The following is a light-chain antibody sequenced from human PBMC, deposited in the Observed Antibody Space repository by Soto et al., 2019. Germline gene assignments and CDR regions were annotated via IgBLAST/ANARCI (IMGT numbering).Light chain of an antibody. V-gene: IGKV1-39*01. Sequence: DIQMTQSPSSLSASVGDRVTITCLASQDISNYLNWYQQKPGKAPKLLIYAASNLQSGVPSRFSGSGSGTNFTLSLNSLQPEDFATYSCQQSYSTTWTFGQGTKVDIK. J-gene: IGKJ1*01. CDR2: AAS. CDR1: QDISNY. CDR3: QQSYSTTWT.